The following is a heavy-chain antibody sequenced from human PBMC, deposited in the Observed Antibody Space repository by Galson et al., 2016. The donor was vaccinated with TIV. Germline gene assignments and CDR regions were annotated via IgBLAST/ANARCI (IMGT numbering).Heavy chain of an antibody. D-gene: IGHD2-21*02. J-gene: IGHJ4*02. Sequence: SLRLSCAASGFTFSKYGMRWVRQAPGKGLEWVAVLADHGNTQYYADSVKGRFTVSRDNSKNTVYLQMNSLRVEDTAVYYCARIGRWVTYYFDYWGQGTLVTVSS. CDR1: GFTFSKYG. CDR2: LADHGNTQ. CDR3: ARIGRWVTYYFDY. V-gene: IGHV3-30*03.